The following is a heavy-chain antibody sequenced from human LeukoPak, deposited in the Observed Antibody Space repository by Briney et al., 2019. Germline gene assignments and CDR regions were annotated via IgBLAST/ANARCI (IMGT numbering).Heavy chain of an antibody. CDR1: GGSISSYY. V-gene: IGHV4-59*01. CDR3: ARGEGYCSSTSCYADAFDI. J-gene: IGHJ3*02. D-gene: IGHD2-2*01. Sequence: SETPSLTCTVSGGSISSYYWSWIRQPPGKGLEWIGYIYYSGSTNYNPSLKSQVTISVDTSKNQFSLKLSSVTAADTAVYYCARGEGYCSSTSCYADAFDIWGQGTMVTVSS. CDR2: IYYSGST.